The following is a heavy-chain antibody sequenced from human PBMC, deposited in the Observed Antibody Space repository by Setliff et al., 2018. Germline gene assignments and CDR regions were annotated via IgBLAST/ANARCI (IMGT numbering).Heavy chain of an antibody. CDR2: ISAYNGNT. Sequence: AASVKVSCKASGYTFTSYAMNWVRQAPGQGLEWMGWISAYNGNTNYAQKLQGRVTMTTDTSTSTAYMELRSLRSDDTAVYYCARGGVGGSSWESLDAFDIWGQGTMVTVSS. D-gene: IGHD6-13*01. V-gene: IGHV1-18*01. CDR1: GYTFTSYA. CDR3: ARGGVGGSSWESLDAFDI. J-gene: IGHJ3*02.